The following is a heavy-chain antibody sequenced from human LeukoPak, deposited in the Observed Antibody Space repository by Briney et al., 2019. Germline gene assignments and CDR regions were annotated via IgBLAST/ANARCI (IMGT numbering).Heavy chain of an antibody. CDR2: IYTGGST. Sequence: GGSLRLSCAASGFTVSSSYMSWVRQAQGKGLEWVSIIYTGGSTYYADSVKGRFTISRDNSKNTLYLQMNSLRAEDTAVYYCARDAYCGSDCYSPSLFDYWGQGTLVTVSS. V-gene: IGHV3-66*01. J-gene: IGHJ4*02. CDR1: GFTVSSSY. D-gene: IGHD2-21*02. CDR3: ARDAYCGSDCYSPSLFDY.